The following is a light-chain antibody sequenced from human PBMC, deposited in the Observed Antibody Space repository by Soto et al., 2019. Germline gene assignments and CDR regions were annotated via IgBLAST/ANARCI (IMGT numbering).Light chain of an antibody. CDR1: SSDVGAYNF. V-gene: IGLV2-11*01. Sequence: QSALTQPRSVSGSPGQSVTISCTGTSSDVGAYNFVSWYQHHPGKAPKLIISEVNKRPSGVPDRFSGSKSGNTASLTVSGLQAEDEADYYCTSYGGRDNLMFGGGTKLTVL. J-gene: IGLJ3*02. CDR3: TSYGGRDNLM. CDR2: EVN.